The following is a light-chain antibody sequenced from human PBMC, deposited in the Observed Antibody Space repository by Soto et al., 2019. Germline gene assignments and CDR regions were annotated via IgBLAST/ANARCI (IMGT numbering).Light chain of an antibody. Sequence: QSALTQPRSVSGSPGQSVTISCTGTSSDVGGYSYVSWYQQHPGKAPKLMIYDVTKRPSGVPDRFSGSKSGNTASLTISGLQAEDEADYYCSSYAGSYILVFGGGTQLTVL. CDR1: SSDVGGYSY. CDR2: DVT. J-gene: IGLJ2*01. CDR3: SSYAGSYILV. V-gene: IGLV2-11*01.